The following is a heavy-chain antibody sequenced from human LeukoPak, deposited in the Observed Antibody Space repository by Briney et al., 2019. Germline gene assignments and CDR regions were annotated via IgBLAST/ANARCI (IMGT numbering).Heavy chain of an antibody. CDR1: GYTFTSYD. J-gene: IGHJ6*02. CDR3: ARLPYYYDSSGYSYYYYGMDV. CDR2: MNPNSGNT. V-gene: IGHV1-8*01. Sequence: ASVKVSCKASGYTFTSYDINWVRQATGQGLEWMGWMNPNSGNTGYAQKFQGRVTMTRNASISTAYMELSSLRSEDTAVYYCARLPYYYDSSGYSYYYYGMDVWGQGTTVTVSS. D-gene: IGHD3-22*01.